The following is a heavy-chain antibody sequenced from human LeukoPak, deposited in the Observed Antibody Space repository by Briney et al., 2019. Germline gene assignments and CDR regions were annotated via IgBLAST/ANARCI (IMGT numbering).Heavy chain of an antibody. D-gene: IGHD6-13*01. CDR1: GYTFTSYG. V-gene: IGHV1-18*01. Sequence: ASVKVSCKASGYTFTSYGISWVRQAPGQGLEWMGWISAYNGNTNYAQKVQGRVTMTTDTSTSTAYMELRSLRSDDTAVYYCARSKAAGTSMAWFDPWGQGTLVTVSS. CDR2: ISAYNGNT. J-gene: IGHJ5*02. CDR3: ARSKAAGTSMAWFDP.